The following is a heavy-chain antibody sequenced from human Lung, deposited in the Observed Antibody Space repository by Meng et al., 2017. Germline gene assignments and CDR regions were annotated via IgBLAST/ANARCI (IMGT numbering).Heavy chain of an antibody. CDR2: INPNSGGT. D-gene: IGHD2-21*01. V-gene: IGHV1-2*06. Sequence: QVQLVKSGADVKKPGASVKVSCKSSGYTFTAYYIHWVRQAPGQGLEWMGRINPNSGGTNFAQKFQGRVIMTRDTSISTAYMELSSLGFDDTAVYYCAKALGWGSSPDYWGQGILVTVSS. CDR1: GYTFTAYY. J-gene: IGHJ4*02. CDR3: AKALGWGSSPDY.